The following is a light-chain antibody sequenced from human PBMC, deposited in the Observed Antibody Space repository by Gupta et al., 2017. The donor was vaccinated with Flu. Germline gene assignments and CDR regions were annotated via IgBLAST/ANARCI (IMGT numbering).Light chain of an antibody. Sequence: QSALTQPPSASGSPGQSVTISCTGTSSDVGVYNSVWYQQHPGKAPKLIIYEVTERPSGVPDRFSGSKSGNTASLTVSGLQAEDEADYYCSSSGGRNNLLFGGGTKLTVL. CDR2: EVT. CDR1: SSDVGVYNS. J-gene: IGLJ3*02. V-gene: IGLV2-8*01. CDR3: SSSGGRNNLL.